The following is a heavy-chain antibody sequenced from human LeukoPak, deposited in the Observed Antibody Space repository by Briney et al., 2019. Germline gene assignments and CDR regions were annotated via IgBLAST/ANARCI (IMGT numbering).Heavy chain of an antibody. CDR3: AKDLEYDFWSGYYPLGHYGMDV. V-gene: IGHV3-23*01. Sequence: GGSLRLSCAASGFTFSSYAMSWVRQAPGKGLEWVSAISGSGGSTYYADSVKGRFTISRDNSKNTLYLQMNSLRAEDTAVYYCAKDLEYDFWSGYYPLGHYGMDVWGQGTTVTVSS. D-gene: IGHD3-3*01. J-gene: IGHJ6*02. CDR2: ISGSGGST. CDR1: GFTFSSYA.